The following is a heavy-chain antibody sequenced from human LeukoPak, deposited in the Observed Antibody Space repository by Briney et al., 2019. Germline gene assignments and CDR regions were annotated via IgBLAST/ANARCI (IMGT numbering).Heavy chain of an antibody. CDR2: ISGSGGST. CDR1: GFTFSSYG. CDR3: AKDSVAVAGLVNHFDY. J-gene: IGHJ4*02. D-gene: IGHD6-19*01. Sequence: GGSLRLSCAASGFTFSSYGMSWVRQAPGKGVEWVSAISGSGGSTYYADSVKGRFTISRDNSRDTVYLRMKSLRVEDTAVYYCAKDSVAVAGLVNHFDYWGRGTLVTVSS. V-gene: IGHV3-23*01.